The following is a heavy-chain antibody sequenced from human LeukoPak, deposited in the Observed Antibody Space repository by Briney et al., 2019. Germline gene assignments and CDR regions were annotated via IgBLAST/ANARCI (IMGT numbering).Heavy chain of an antibody. CDR1: GGPFSGYY. Sequence: PSETLSLTCAVYGGPFSGYYWSWIRQPPGKGLEWIGEINHSGSTNYNPSLKSRVTISVDTSKNQFSLKLSSVTAADTAVYYCATDYYDSSGYNVKAGYWGQGTLVTVSS. J-gene: IGHJ4*02. D-gene: IGHD3-22*01. V-gene: IGHV4-34*01. CDR3: ATDYYDSSGYNVKAGY. CDR2: INHSGST.